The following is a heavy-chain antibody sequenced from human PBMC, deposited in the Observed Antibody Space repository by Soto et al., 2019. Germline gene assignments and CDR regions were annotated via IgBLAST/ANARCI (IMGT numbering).Heavy chain of an antibody. CDR1: GYTFTSYY. D-gene: IGHD4-17*01. Sequence: GASVKVSCKASGYTFTSYYMHWVRQAPGQGLEWMGIINPSGGSTSYAQKFQGRVTMTRDTSTSTVYMELSSLRSEDTAVYYCARDPRRSTVTTSCLPVYWVQGTLVTVSS. V-gene: IGHV1-46*01. J-gene: IGHJ4*02. CDR2: INPSGGST. CDR3: ARDPRRSTVTTSCLPVY.